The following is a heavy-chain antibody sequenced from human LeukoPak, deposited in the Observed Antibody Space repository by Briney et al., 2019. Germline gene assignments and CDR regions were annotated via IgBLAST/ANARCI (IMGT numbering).Heavy chain of an antibody. CDR2: IIPIFVTA. J-gene: IGHJ5*02. D-gene: IGHD3-3*01. V-gene: IGHV1-69*05. Sequence: ASVKVSCTASGVTFRSYAITWVRQAPGKGLEWMEGIIPIFVTANYAQKFQGRVTITTDESTSTAYMELSSLRSEDTAVYYCARGFGDTIFGVVTHGPFDPWGQGTLVTVSS. CDR1: GVTFRSYA. CDR3: ARGFGDTIFGVVTHGPFDP.